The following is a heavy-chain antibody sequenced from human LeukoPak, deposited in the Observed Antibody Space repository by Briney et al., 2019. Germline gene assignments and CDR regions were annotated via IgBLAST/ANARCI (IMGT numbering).Heavy chain of an antibody. CDR1: GFTFTCCW. D-gene: IGHD4-23*01. Sequence: VGSLRLSCAASGFTFTCCWMSWVRQTPGKGLEWVARIEQDGREKFYADSVKGRFTISRDNAKNSLYLQVNSLRAEDTAVYYWARVPGVTRYFDSWGQGVLVTVSS. CDR2: IEQDGREK. J-gene: IGHJ4*02. CDR3: ARVPGVTRYFDS. V-gene: IGHV3-7*02.